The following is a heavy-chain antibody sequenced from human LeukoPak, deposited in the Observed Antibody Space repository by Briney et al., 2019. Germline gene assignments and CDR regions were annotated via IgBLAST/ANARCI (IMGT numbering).Heavy chain of an antibody. CDR2: IDPKSGGT. CDR1: GYTFIYYY. J-gene: IGHJ4*02. V-gene: IGHV1-2*02. D-gene: IGHD6-19*01. CDR3: ARAYSSGWYGSTDY. Sequence: ASVKVSCKASGYTFIYYYMHWVRQARGQGLEWMGCIDPKSGGTSYAQKFQDRVAMIRDTSISTAYMELTRLRSDDTAVYYCARAYSSGWYGSTDYWGQGTLVTVSS.